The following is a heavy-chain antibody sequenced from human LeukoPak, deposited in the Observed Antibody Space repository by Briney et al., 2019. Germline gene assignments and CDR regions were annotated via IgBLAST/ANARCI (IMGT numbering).Heavy chain of an antibody. V-gene: IGHV1-2*06. J-gene: IGHJ4*02. CDR1: GYNFPAYF. CDR3: VRVAYTSSWSNFDY. CDR2: INPNNGDT. D-gene: IGHD6-13*01. Sequence: ASVKVSCKASGYNFPAYFMHWVRQAPGQGLEWMGRINPNNGDTKYGKKFQGRVTMARDTSTSTAYMELSSLTSDDTAVYYCVRVAYTSSWSNFDYWGQGTLVTASS.